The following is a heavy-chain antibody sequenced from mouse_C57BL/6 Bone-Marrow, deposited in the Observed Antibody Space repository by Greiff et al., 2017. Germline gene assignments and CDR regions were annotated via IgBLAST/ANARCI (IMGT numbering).Heavy chain of an antibody. J-gene: IGHJ2*01. CDR1: GFTSSDYG. CDR2: ISSGSSTI. Sequence: EVQLVESGGGLVKPGGSLKLSCAASGFTSSDYGMHWVRQAPEKGLEWVAYISSGSSTIYYADTVKGRFTISRDNTKNTLFLQMTSLRSEDTAMYYCARRRFFDYWGQGTTLTVSS. CDR3: ARRRFFDY. V-gene: IGHV5-17*01.